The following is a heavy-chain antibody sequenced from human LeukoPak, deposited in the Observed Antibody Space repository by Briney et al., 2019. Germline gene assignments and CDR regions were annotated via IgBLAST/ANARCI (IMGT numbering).Heavy chain of an antibody. CDR3: ARALRYCSGGSCYPMGWFDP. V-gene: IGHV5-51*01. J-gene: IGHJ5*02. Sequence: GESLKISCKGSGYSFTSYWIGWVRQMPGKGLEWMGIIYPGDSDTRYSPSFQGQVTISADKSISTAYLQWSSLKASDTAMYYCARALRYCSGGSCYPMGWFDPWGQGTLVTVSS. CDR2: IYPGDSDT. CDR1: GYSFTSYW. D-gene: IGHD2-15*01.